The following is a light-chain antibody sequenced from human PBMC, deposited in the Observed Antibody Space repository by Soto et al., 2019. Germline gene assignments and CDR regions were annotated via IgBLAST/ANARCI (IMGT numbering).Light chain of an antibody. CDR1: QSVSNY. Sequence: IVLNQSPGTLSLSPGERATLSCWASQSVSNYLAWYQQKPGHAPRLLIYDTSNRATGIPARFSGSGSGTDFTLTISSLAPEDFAVYYCQQRSKWPITFGQGTRLEVK. CDR2: DTS. J-gene: IGKJ5*01. CDR3: QQRSKWPIT. V-gene: IGKV3-11*01.